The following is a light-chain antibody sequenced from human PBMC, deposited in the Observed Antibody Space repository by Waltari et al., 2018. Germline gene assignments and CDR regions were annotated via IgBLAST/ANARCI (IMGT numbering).Light chain of an antibody. Sequence: EIVLTQSQATLSLSPGERATLSCSASQSISNFLAWYQQKPGQAPRLLIYHTSNRATGIPARFSGRGSGTDFTLTISSLEPGDSAVYYCQQRANWPPLTFGGGTRVEI. CDR3: QQRANWPPLT. J-gene: IGKJ4*01. CDR1: QSISNF. CDR2: HTS. V-gene: IGKV3-11*01.